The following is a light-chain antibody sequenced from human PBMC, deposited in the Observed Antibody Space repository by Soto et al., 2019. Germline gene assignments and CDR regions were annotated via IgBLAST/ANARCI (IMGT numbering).Light chain of an antibody. Sequence: EKVLTQSPATLAVSPGERATLSCRASQSVRSTLAWYQQKPGQAPRLLIYDASTRATGIPARFSGSGSGTEFTLTISSLQSEDFAVYYCQQHDNWPRTFGQGTKVEIK. J-gene: IGKJ1*01. V-gene: IGKV3-15*01. CDR3: QQHDNWPRT. CDR2: DAS. CDR1: QSVRST.